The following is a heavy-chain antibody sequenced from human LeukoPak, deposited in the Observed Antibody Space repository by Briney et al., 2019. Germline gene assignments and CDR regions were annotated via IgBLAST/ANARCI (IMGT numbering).Heavy chain of an antibody. CDR1: GFNFNIWS. D-gene: IGHD6-19*01. Sequence: GGSLTLSCAASGFNFNIWSMNWVRQAPGGGLEWISYLRRSTTSIYYADSVKGRFTISRDNAKNSLYLQMNSLRAEDTAMYYCARSGWYDDFDYLGQGTLVTVFS. CDR2: LRRSTTSI. J-gene: IGHJ4*02. CDR3: ARSGWYDDFDY. V-gene: IGHV3-48*01.